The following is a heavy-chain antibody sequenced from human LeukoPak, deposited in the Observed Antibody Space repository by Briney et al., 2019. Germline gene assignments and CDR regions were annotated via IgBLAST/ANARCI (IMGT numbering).Heavy chain of an antibody. J-gene: IGHJ4*02. Sequence: SETLSLTCTVSGGSISNYYWSWIRQPPGKGLEWIGYIYYSGSTSYNPSLKSRVTISVDTSKNQFSLKLSSVTAADTAVYYCARLGSGWRGFDYWGQGTLVTVSS. V-gene: IGHV4-59*08. CDR3: ARLGSGWRGFDY. D-gene: IGHD6-19*01. CDR2: IYYSGST. CDR1: GGSISNYY.